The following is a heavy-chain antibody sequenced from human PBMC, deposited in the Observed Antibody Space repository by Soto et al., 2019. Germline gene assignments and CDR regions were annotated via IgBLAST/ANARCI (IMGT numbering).Heavy chain of an antibody. CDR2: IWSDGSEK. CDR1: GFTFSSYG. V-gene: IGHV3-33*01. D-gene: IGHD1-26*01. Sequence: QVQVVESGGGVVQPGRSLRLSCAASGFTFSSYGMHWVRQAPGKGLEWVAVIWSDGSEKYYADSVKGRFTISRDNSKNTLYLQMNTLRAEDTAVYYCASAAGAFDHWGQGTLVTVSS. CDR3: ASAAGAFDH. J-gene: IGHJ4*02.